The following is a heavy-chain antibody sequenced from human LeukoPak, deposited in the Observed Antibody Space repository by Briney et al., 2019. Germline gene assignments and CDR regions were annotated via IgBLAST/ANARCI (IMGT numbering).Heavy chain of an antibody. CDR3: ARGVEPLAAHPLAY. CDR2: LYSDGNT. Sequence: PGGSLRLSCAASGFTVITNDMTWLRQAPGKGLEWVSVLYSDGNTKYADSVQGRFTISRDNSKNTLYLEMNSLSPDDTAVYYCARGVEPLAAHPLAYWGQGTLVTVSS. J-gene: IGHJ4*02. CDR1: GFTVITND. V-gene: IGHV3-53*01. D-gene: IGHD1-14*01.